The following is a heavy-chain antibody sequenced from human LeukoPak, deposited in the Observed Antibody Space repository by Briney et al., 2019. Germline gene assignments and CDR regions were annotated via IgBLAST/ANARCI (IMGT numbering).Heavy chain of an antibody. CDR3: ATLAYCGGDCYLSYYYYGMDV. CDR2: INPNSGGT. D-gene: IGHD2-21*02. CDR1: GNTFTGYH. V-gene: IGHV1-2*06. J-gene: IGHJ6*02. Sequence: ASVKVSCKASGNTFTGYHMHWVRQAPGQGLEWMGRINPNSGGTNYAQKFQGRVTMTRDTSISTAYMELSRLTSDDTAVYYCATLAYCGGDCYLSYYYYGMDVWGQGTTVTVSS.